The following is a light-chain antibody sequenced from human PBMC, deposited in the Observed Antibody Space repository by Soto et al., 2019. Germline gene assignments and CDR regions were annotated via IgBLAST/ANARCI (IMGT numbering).Light chain of an antibody. J-gene: IGKJ1*01. CDR1: QSVSRY. Sequence: EIVLTQSPGTLSLSPGERATLSCRASQSVSRYLAWYQQKPGQAPRLLIYDASTRATGISARFSGSGSGTVFTLTISSLEPEDFAMYYCQQRSNWPGTFGQGTKVDIK. CDR3: QQRSNWPGT. V-gene: IGKV3-11*01. CDR2: DAS.